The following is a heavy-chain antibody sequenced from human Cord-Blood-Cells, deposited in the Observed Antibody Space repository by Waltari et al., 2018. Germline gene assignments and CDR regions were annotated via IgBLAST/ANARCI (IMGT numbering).Heavy chain of an antibody. V-gene: IGHV1-18*01. J-gene: IGHJ3*02. CDR1: GYTFNSYG. CDR2: ISAYNGNT. Sequence: QVQLVQSGAEVKKPGASVKVSCKASGYTFNSYGISWVRQAPGQGLEWMGWISAYNGNTNYAQKLQGRVTMTTDTSTSTAYMELRSLRSDDTAVYYCASAPYDFWSGYYAFDIWGQGTMVTVSS. CDR3: ASAPYDFWSGYYAFDI. D-gene: IGHD3-3*01.